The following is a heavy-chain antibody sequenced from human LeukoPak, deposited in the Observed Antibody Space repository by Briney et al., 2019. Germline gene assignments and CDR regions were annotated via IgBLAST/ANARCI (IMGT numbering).Heavy chain of an antibody. V-gene: IGHV3-48*03. J-gene: IGHJ4*02. CDR2: ISSSGSTI. D-gene: IGHD1-26*01. CDR1: GFTFSSYE. Sequence: GGSLRLSCAASGFTFSSYEMNWVRQAPGKGLEWVSYISSSGSTIYYSDSVKGRFTISRDNAKNSLYLQMNSLRAEDTAVYYCARGDSGSYYFDYWGQGTLVTVSS. CDR3: ARGDSGSYYFDY.